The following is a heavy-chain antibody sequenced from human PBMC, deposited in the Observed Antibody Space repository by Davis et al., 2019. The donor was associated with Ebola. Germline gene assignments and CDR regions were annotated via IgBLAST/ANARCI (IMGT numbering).Heavy chain of an antibody. J-gene: IGHJ3*01. CDR3: ARDTLYSSGWYSGFDV. V-gene: IGHV3-23*01. CDR1: VITFTSYA. D-gene: IGHD6-19*01. CDR2: ISGSGGST. Sequence: GESLKISCTDSVITFTSYAMTWVRQAPGKGLEWVSAISGSGGSTYYADSVKGRFTISRDNSKNTLYLQMNSLRTEDTAVYYCARDTLYSSGWYSGFDVWGQGTMVTVSS.